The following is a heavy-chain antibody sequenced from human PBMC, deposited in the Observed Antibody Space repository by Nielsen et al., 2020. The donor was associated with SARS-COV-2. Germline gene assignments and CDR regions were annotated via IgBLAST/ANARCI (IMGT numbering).Heavy chain of an antibody. J-gene: IGHJ4*02. CDR3: TTNYDVLTGLES. CDR2: IRSNADGGTT. CDR1: GFIFSNAL. V-gene: IGHV3-15*01. D-gene: IGHD3-9*01. Sequence: GGSLSLSCAASGFIFSNALMTWVRQAPEKGLGWVGRIRSNADGGTTDYAAPVKGRFTISRDDSKNTLYLLMNSLRIEDTGVYYCTTNYDVLTGLESWGQGALVTVSS.